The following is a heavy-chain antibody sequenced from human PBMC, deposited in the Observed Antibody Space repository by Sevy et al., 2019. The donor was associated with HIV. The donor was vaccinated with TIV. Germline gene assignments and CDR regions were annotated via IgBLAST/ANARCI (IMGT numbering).Heavy chain of an antibody. J-gene: IGHJ5*02. D-gene: IGHD1-26*01. V-gene: IGHV3-7*03. Sequence: GGSLRLSCVASGFNFRNFWMSWVRQAPGKGLECVADIKQDGSEAYYVDSVKGRFTISRDNAKNSLYLQMNSLRDEDTARYCCVRDKEEGASSLDAWGQGTPVTVSS. CDR1: GFNFRNFW. CDR2: IKQDGSEA. CDR3: VRDKEEGASSLDA.